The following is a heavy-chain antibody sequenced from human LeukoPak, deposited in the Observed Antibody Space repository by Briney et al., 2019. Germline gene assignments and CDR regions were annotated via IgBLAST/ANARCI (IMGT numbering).Heavy chain of an antibody. D-gene: IGHD1-20*01. V-gene: IGHV1-69*04. Sequence: SSVKVSCKASGGTFSSYAISWVRQAPGLGLEWMGRIIPILGIANYAQKFQGRVTITADKSTSTAYMELSSLRSEDTAVYYCATPLSSANWSRTFDYWGQGTLVTVSS. CDR2: IIPILGIA. CDR3: ATPLSSANWSRTFDY. J-gene: IGHJ4*02. CDR1: GGTFSSYA.